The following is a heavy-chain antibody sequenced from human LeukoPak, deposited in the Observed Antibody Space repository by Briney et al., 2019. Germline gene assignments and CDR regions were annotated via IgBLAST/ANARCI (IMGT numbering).Heavy chain of an antibody. CDR1: GFTFSSYE. CDR3: AKDITMVRGANFDY. CDR2: ISSSGSTI. Sequence: TGGSLRLSCAASGFTFSSYEMNGVRQAPGKGPQCVSSISSSGSTIYYADSVKGRFTISRDNAKNSLYLQMNSLRAEDTALYYCAKDITMVRGANFDYWGQGTLVTVSS. J-gene: IGHJ4*02. D-gene: IGHD3-10*01. V-gene: IGHV3-48*03.